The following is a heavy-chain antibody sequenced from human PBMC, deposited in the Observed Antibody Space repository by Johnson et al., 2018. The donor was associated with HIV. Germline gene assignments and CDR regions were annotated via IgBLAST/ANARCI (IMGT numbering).Heavy chain of an antibody. CDR1: GFSFSDYY. D-gene: IGHD2-8*01. CDR2: ISGGST. Sequence: QVQLVESGGGLVKPGGSLRLSCAASGFSFSDYYMSWIRQTPGKGLEWVSYISGGSTYYADSRKGRFTISRDNSKNTLYLQMSSLRAEDTAVYFCARGLVYADPDDAFDIWGQGTMVTVSS. V-gene: IGHV3-11*06. CDR3: ARGLVYADPDDAFDI. J-gene: IGHJ3*02.